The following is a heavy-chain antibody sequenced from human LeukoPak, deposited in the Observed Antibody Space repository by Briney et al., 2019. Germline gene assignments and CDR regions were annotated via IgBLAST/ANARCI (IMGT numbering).Heavy chain of an antibody. CDR2: IYYSGST. D-gene: IGHD4-23*01. J-gene: IGHJ4*02. V-gene: IGHV4-30-4*08. CDR3: ARVVTQGYFDY. Sequence: SETLSLTCTVSGGSISSGDYYWSWIRQPPGKGLEWIGYIYYSGSTYYNPSLKSRVTISVDTSKNHFSLKLSSVTAADTAVYYCARVVTQGYFDYWGQGTLVTVSS. CDR1: GGSISSGDYY.